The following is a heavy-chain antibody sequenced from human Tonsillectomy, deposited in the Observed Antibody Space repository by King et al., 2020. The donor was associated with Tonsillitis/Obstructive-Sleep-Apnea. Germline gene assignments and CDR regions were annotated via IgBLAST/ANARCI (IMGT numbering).Heavy chain of an antibody. J-gene: IGHJ5*02. Sequence: VQLVESGGGVVQPGRSLRLSCAASGFTFSSFGMHWVRQAPGKGLEWVAVISYDGSNKYYADSVKGRFTISRDNSKNTLSLQMNSLRAEDTAVYYCAKGRIYYDTSGYVQGDWFDPWGQGTLVTVSS. V-gene: IGHV3-30*18. CDR2: ISYDGSNK. D-gene: IGHD3-22*01. CDR1: GFTFSSFG. CDR3: AKGRIYYDTSGYVQGDWFDP.